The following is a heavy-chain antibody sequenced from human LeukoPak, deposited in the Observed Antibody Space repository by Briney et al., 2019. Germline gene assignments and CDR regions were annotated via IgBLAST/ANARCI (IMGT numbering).Heavy chain of an antibody. J-gene: IGHJ4*02. CDR1: GFTFSSYG. D-gene: IGHD2-21*02. Sequence: GRSLRLSCAASGFTFSSYGMHWVRQAPGKGLEWVAVISYDGSNKYYADSVKGRFTISRDNSKNTLYLQMNSLRAEDTAVYYCARHAAYCGGDCYSFDYWGQGTLVTVSS. CDR2: ISYDGSNK. V-gene: IGHV3-30*03. CDR3: ARHAAYCGGDCYSFDY.